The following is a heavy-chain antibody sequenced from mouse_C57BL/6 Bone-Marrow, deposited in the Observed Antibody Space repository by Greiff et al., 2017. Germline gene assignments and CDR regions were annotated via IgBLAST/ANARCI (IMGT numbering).Heavy chain of an antibody. CDR3: ARGDYGSPPFAY. CDR1: GFTFSSYA. J-gene: IGHJ3*01. V-gene: IGHV5-4*03. CDR2: ISDGGSYT. Sequence: DVMLVESGGGLVKPGGSLKLSCAASGFTFSSYAMSWVRQTPEKRLEWVATISDGGSYTYYPDNVKGRFTISRDNAKNNLYLQMSHLKSEDTAMYYCARGDYGSPPFAYWGQGTLVTVSA. D-gene: IGHD1-1*01.